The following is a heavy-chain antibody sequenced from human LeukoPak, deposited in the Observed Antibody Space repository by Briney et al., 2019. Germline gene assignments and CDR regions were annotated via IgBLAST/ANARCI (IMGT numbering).Heavy chain of an antibody. CDR2: IYTSGST. Sequence: SQTLSLTCTVSGGSISRGSYYWSWIRQPAGKGLEWIGRIYTSGSTNYNPSLKSRVTISVDTSKNQFSLKLSSVTAADTAVYYCARSLVVVVPAADAYYYYYYMDVWGKGTTVTVSS. D-gene: IGHD2-2*01. J-gene: IGHJ6*03. V-gene: IGHV4-61*02. CDR1: GGSISRGSYY. CDR3: ARSLVVVVPAADAYYYYYYMDV.